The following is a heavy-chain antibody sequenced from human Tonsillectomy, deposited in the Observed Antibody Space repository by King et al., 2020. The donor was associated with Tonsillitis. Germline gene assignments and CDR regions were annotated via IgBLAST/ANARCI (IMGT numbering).Heavy chain of an antibody. J-gene: IGHJ5*02. CDR3: ALPGRAVAGIGVWFDP. CDR2: IIPIFGTP. Sequence: VQLVQSGAELKKPGSSVNVSCKASGGTFSSYAISWVRQAPGQGLEWMGGIIPIFGTPNYAQKFQGRVTIIADESTNTAYMELSRLRSEDTAVYYWALPGRAVAGIGVWFDPWGQGTLVTVSS. D-gene: IGHD6-19*01. V-gene: IGHV1-69*01. CDR1: GGTFSSYA.